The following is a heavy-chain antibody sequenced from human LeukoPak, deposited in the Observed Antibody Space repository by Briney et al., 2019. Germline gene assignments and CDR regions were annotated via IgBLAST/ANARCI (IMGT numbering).Heavy chain of an antibody. V-gene: IGHV3-7*01. Sequence: GGSLRLSCAASGFTFTTYWMSWVRQAPGKGLEWVANIKQDGSETYYLDSVKGRFTISRDNAKNSLYLQMNSLRAEDTAVYYCARDSSESYDKIDYWGQGTLVTVSS. D-gene: IGHD6-19*01. CDR1: GFTFTTYW. J-gene: IGHJ4*02. CDR2: IKQDGSET. CDR3: ARDSSESYDKIDY.